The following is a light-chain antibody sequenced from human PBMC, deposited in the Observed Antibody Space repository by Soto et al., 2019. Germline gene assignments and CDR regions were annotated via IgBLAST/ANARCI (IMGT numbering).Light chain of an antibody. CDR2: DVS. J-gene: IGLJ3*02. CDR1: SSDVGGYNY. Sequence: QSALTQPASVSASPGQSITISCTGTSSDVGGYNYVSWYQQHPGRAPKLIIYDVSVRPSGISDRFSGSKSGNTASLTISGLQAEDEAYYYCGSFTVTSTRVFGGGTKLTVL. CDR3: GSFTVTSTRV. V-gene: IGLV2-14*03.